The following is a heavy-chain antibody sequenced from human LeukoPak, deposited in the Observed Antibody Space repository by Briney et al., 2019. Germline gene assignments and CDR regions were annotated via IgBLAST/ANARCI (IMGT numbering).Heavy chain of an antibody. CDR2: INPNSGGT. D-gene: IGHD3-16*01. V-gene: IGHV1-2*02. CDR3: ARDDYLRQGMYYYYGMDV. Sequence: GSTVKVSCKASGGTFSSYAISWVRQAPGQGLEWMGWINPNSGGTNYAQKFQGRVTMTRDTSISTAYMELSRLRSDDTAVYYCARDDYLRQGMYYYYGMDVWGQGTTVTVSS. J-gene: IGHJ6*02. CDR1: GGTFSSYA.